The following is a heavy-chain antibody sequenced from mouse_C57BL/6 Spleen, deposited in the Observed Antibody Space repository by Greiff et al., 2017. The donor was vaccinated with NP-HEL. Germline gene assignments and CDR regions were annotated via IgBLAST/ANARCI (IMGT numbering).Heavy chain of an antibody. Sequence: VQLKESVAELVRPGASVKLSCTASGFNIKNTYMHWVKQRPEQGLEWIGRIDPANGNTKYAPKFQGKATITADTSSNTAYLQLSSLTSEDTAIYYCAGSPSNWDVYFDYWGQGTTLTVSS. CDR2: IDPANGNT. CDR3: AGSPSNWDVYFDY. V-gene: IGHV14-3*01. CDR1: GFNIKNTY. J-gene: IGHJ2*01. D-gene: IGHD4-1*01.